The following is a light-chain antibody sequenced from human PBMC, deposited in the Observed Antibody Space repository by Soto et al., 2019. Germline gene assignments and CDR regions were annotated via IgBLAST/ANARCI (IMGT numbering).Light chain of an antibody. J-gene: IGKJ1*01. V-gene: IGKV4-1*01. CDR1: QSVLYSSNNKNY. CDR2: WAS. CDR3: QQSYSTPRS. Sequence: DIVMTQSPDSLAVSLGERATINCKSSQSVLYSSNNKNYLAWYQQKPGQPPKLLIYWASTRESRVPDRFSGSVSGTDFTLTISSRQAEDVAVYYCQQSYSTPRSFGQGTKVEIK.